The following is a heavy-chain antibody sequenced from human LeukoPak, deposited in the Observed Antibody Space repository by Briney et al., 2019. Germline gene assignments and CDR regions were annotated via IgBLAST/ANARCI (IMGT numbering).Heavy chain of an antibody. CDR3: APEDTAMVEHLDFDY. D-gene: IGHD5-18*01. CDR1: GFTFSRYS. V-gene: IGHV3-21*01. J-gene: IGHJ4*02. CDR2: ISNIGTSI. Sequence: GGSLRLSCAVSGFTFSRYSMNWVRQAPGKGLEWVSSISNIGTSIYYADSVKGRFTISRDNAKTSLYLQMDSLRAEDTAVYYCAPEDTAMVEHLDFDYWGQGTLVTVSS.